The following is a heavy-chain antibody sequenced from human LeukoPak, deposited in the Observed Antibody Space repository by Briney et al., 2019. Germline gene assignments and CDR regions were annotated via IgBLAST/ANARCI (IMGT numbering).Heavy chain of an antibody. D-gene: IGHD1-7*01. CDR2: IYPGDSDT. Sequence: KVGESLKISCKGSGYTFTSFRIGWVRQMPGEGLEWMGIIYPGDSDTMYSPSFQGQVTISADKSISTVYLQWSSLKASDTAMYYCVRSHNWNYALEAWGQGSLVTVSS. V-gene: IGHV5-51*01. CDR3: VRSHNWNYALEA. CDR1: GYTFTSFR. J-gene: IGHJ5*02.